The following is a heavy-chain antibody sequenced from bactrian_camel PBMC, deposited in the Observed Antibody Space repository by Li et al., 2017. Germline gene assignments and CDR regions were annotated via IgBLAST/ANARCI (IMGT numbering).Heavy chain of an antibody. CDR3: AAECVVVDSATRLADFGH. CDR1: LTKYSINC. J-gene: IGHJ6*01. D-gene: IGHD2*01. Sequence: HVKLVESGGGSVQAGGSLQLSCTFTLTKYSINCMAWFCQAPGKEREGIAGLDTLGATRYADSVKGRFTISKDNAKNTLYLQMNSLKPEDSATYYCAAECVVVDSATRLADFGHWGQGTQVTVS. CDR2: LDTLGAT. V-gene: IGHV3S53*01.